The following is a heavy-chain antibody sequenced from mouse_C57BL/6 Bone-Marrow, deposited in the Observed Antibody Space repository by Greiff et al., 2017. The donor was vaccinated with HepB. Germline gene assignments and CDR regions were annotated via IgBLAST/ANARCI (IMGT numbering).Heavy chain of an antibody. D-gene: IGHD4-1*01. CDR2: IRSKSNNYAT. V-gene: IGHV10-1*01. CDR3: VRHVGTGFDY. J-gene: IGHJ2*01. Sequence: DVHLVESGGGLVQPKGSLKLSCAASGFSFNTYAMNWVRQAPGKGLEWVARIRSKSNNYATYYADSVKDRFTISRDDSESMLYLQMNNLKTEDTAMYYCVRHVGTGFDYWGQGTTLTVSS. CDR1: GFSFNTYA.